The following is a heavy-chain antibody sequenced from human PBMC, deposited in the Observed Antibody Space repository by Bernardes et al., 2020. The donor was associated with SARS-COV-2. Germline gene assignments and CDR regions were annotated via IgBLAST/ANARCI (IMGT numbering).Heavy chain of an antibody. V-gene: IGHV4-31*03. CDR2: VYYTWTT. D-gene: IGHD4-17*01. CDR1: GASIGRGYY. J-gene: IGHJ4*02. CDR3: ASPNWAAGTYYYYGDFGGILRGYYVDY. Sequence: SETLSLTCSVSGASIGRGYYWSWIRQFPGKGLEWLGYVYYTWTTYYNSSLKSRLSISVDTSENQFSLKLSSVTAADTAVYYCASPNWAAGTYYYYGDFGGILRGYYVDYWGQGTMVTVSS.